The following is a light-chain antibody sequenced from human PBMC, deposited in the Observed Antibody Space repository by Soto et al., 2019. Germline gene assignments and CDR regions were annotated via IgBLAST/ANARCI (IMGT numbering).Light chain of an antibody. V-gene: IGKV3-15*01. CDR2: RAS. Sequence: EIVITQSPATLAVSPGDTATLSCRASQSLGDNLAWYQQKPGQAPRLLIFRASSRAKGVPARFSASGSGTEFTLTISGLQSEDSAVYYCHQYNNWPPWTFGPGTKLDIK. CDR3: HQYNNWPPWT. CDR1: QSLGDN. J-gene: IGKJ1*01.